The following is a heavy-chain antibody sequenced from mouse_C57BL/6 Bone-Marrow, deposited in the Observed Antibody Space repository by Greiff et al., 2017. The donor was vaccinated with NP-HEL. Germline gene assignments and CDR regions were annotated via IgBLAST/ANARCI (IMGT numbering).Heavy chain of an antibody. V-gene: IGHV1-81*01. D-gene: IGHD1-1*01. CDR2: IYPRRGNT. J-gene: IGHJ1*03. CDR1: GYTFTSFG. CDR3: ARWNYYGSSPYWYFDV. Sequence: QVQLQQSGAELARPGASVKLSCKASGYTFTSFGISWVKQRTGQGLEWIGEIYPRRGNTYYNEKFKGKATLTADKSSSTAYMELRSLTSEDSAVYFCARWNYYGSSPYWYFDVWGTGTTVTVSS.